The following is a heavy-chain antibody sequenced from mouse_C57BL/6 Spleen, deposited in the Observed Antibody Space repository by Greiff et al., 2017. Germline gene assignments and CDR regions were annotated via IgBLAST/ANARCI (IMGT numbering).Heavy chain of an antibody. CDR1: GFSLTSYG. CDR3: ARKDDYDWFAY. CDR2: IWSGGST. D-gene: IGHD2-4*01. J-gene: IGHJ3*01. V-gene: IGHV2-2*01. Sequence: QVQLQQSGPGLVQPSQSLSITCTVSGFSLTSYGVHWVRQSPGKGLEWLGVIWSGGSTDYNAAFISRLSISKDNSKSQVFFKMNSLQAYDTAIYYCARKDDYDWFAYWGQGTLVTVSA.